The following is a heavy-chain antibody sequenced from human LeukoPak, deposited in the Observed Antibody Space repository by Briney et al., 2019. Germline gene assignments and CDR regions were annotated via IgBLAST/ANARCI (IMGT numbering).Heavy chain of an antibody. J-gene: IGHJ3*02. D-gene: IGHD6-13*01. CDR3: ARDRTRRAAAGRDAFDI. CDR1: GFTFSSYS. CDR2: ISSSSSYI. V-gene: IGHV3-21*01. Sequence: GGSLRLSCPASGFTFSSYSMNWVRQAPGKGLEWVSSISSSSSYIYYADSVKGRFTISRNNAKKSLYPQMNRLRAEDTAVYYCARDRTRRAAAGRDAFDIWGQGTMVTVSS.